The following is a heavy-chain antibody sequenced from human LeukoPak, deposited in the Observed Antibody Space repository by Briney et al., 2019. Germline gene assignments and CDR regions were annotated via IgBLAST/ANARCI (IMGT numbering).Heavy chain of an antibody. CDR3: ARVSGIAAAGEYYFDY. D-gene: IGHD6-13*01. V-gene: IGHV1-2*02. CDR2: INPDSGGT. J-gene: IGHJ4*02. CDR1: GYTFTGYY. Sequence: ASVKVSCKASGYTFTGYYMHWVRQAPGQGLEWMGWINPDSGGTNYAQKFQGRVTMTRDTSISTAYMELSRLRSDDTAVYYCARVSGIAAAGEYYFDYWGQGTLVTVSS.